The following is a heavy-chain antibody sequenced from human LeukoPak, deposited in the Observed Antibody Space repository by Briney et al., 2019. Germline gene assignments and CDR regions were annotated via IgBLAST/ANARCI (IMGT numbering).Heavy chain of an antibody. CDR2: IYTSGST. J-gene: IGHJ4*02. V-gene: IGHV4-61*02. CDR3: ARVRAYCGGDCYGPFDY. D-gene: IGHD2-21*01. CDR1: GGSISSGSYY. Sequence: SETLSLTCTVSGGSISSGSYYWSWIRQPAGKGLEWIGRIYTSGSTNYNPSLKSRVTISVDTSKNQFSLKLRSVTAADTAVYYCARVRAYCGGDCYGPFDYWGQGTLVTVSS.